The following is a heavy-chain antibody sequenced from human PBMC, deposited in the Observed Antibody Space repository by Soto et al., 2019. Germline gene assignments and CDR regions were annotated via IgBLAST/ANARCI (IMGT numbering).Heavy chain of an antibody. J-gene: IGHJ4*02. Sequence: GGSLRLACAASGFTFSSYWMHWVRQAPGKGLLWVSRINIDGSSTSYADSVKGRFTISXXXAXXTXXLXXNSXRAEDTAVYYCARDGHSGWTYDYWGQGT. V-gene: IGHV3-74*01. CDR1: GFTFSSYW. D-gene: IGHD6-19*01. CDR3: ARDGHSGWTYDY. CDR2: INIDGSST.